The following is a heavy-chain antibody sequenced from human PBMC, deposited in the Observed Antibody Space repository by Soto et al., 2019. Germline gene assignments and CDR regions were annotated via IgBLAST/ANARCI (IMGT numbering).Heavy chain of an antibody. D-gene: IGHD3-22*01. CDR3: AKDGAKGDYDSSGYYSEYFQH. V-gene: IGHV3-23*01. Sequence: PGGSLRLSCAASGFTFSSYAMSWVRQAPGKGLEWVSAISGSGGSTYYADSVKGRFTISRDNSKNTLYLQMNSLRAEDTAVYYCAKDGAKGDYDSSGYYSEYFQHRGQGTLVTVSS. CDR2: ISGSGGST. J-gene: IGHJ1*01. CDR1: GFTFSSYA.